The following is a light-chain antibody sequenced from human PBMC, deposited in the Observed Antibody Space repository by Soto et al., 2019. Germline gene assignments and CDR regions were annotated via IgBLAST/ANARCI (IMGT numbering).Light chain of an antibody. Sequence: QSVLTQPASVSGSPGQSITISCTGTSSDTAGYNYVSWYQQHPGKAPKLMIYEVSNRPSGVSNRFSGSQSGNTASLTISGLRAEDEANYYCSSYTTSNTPLYVFGTGTKLTVL. V-gene: IGLV2-14*01. J-gene: IGLJ1*01. CDR2: EVS. CDR3: SSYTTSNTPLYV. CDR1: SSDTAGYNY.